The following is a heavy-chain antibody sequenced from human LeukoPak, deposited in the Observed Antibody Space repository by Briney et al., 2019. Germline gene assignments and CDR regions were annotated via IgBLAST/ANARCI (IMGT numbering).Heavy chain of an antibody. D-gene: IGHD3-9*01. CDR2: ISYDGSNK. Sequence: GGSLRLSCAASGFTFSSYGMHWVRQAPGKGLEWVAVISYDGSNKYYADSVKGRFTISRDSSKNTLYLQMNSLRAEDTAVYYCAKSRDRYYDILTGTFDYWGQGTLVTVSS. J-gene: IGHJ4*02. V-gene: IGHV3-30*18. CDR1: GFTFSSYG. CDR3: AKSRDRYYDILTGTFDY.